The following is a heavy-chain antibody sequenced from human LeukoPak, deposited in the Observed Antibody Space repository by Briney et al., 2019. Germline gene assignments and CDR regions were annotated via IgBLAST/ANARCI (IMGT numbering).Heavy chain of an antibody. J-gene: IGHJ6*03. D-gene: IGHD1-26*01. Sequence: ASVKVSCKASGYTFTSYYMHWVRQAPGQGLEWMGIINPSGGSTSYAQKFQGRVTMTRDMSTSTVYMELSSLRSEDTAVYYCARMYSGSYYYYYYMDVWGKGTTVTVSS. CDR2: INPSGGST. CDR3: ARMYSGSYYYYYYMDV. V-gene: IGHV1-46*01. CDR1: GYTFTSYY.